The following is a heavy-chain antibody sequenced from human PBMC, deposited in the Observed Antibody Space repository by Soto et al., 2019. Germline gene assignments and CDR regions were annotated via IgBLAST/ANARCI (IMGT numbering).Heavy chain of an antibody. V-gene: IGHV4-59*01. J-gene: IGHJ4*02. CDR2: IFSSGST. CDR3: ARVGYCSSCPCWHIGYLEY. Sequence: SETLSLTCTVSGDSISRFYWTWIRQPPGKGLEWVGYIFSSGSTNYNPSLKSRVTISVDTSENQFPLRLTSVTAADTAVYYCARVGYCSSCPCWHIGYLEYCGQGTLDTVSS. D-gene: IGHD2-2*01. CDR1: GDSISRFY.